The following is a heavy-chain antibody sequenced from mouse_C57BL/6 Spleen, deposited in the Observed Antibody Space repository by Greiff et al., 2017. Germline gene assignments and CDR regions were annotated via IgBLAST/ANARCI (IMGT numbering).Heavy chain of an antibody. V-gene: IGHV14-4*01. Sequence: VHVKQSGAELVRPGASVKLSCTASGFNIKDDYMHWVKQRPEQGLEWIGWIDPENGDTEYASKFQGKATITADTSSNTAYLQLSSLTSEDTAVYYCTTYDYDRLFAYWGQGTLVTVSA. CDR2: IDPENGDT. CDR3: TTYDYDRLFAY. CDR1: GFNIKDDY. D-gene: IGHD2-4*01. J-gene: IGHJ3*01.